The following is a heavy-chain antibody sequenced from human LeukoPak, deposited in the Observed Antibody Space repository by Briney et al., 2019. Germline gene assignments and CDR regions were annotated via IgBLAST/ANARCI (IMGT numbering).Heavy chain of an antibody. V-gene: IGHV3-72*01. D-gene: IGHD6-19*01. Sequence: PGGSPRLSCAASGFTFSDYYMDWVRQAPGKGLEWVGRSRSKAHTYTTEYAASVKGRFTISRDDSKNSLYLQMNSLKTEDTAVYYCARGYSSGYYGFDYWGRGTLVTVSS. CDR2: SRSKAHTYTT. CDR1: GFTFSDYY. CDR3: ARGYSSGYYGFDY. J-gene: IGHJ4*02.